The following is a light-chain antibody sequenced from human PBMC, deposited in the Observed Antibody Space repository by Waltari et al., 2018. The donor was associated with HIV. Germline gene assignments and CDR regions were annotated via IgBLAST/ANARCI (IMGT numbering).Light chain of an antibody. Sequence: QSVLTQPPSVSGAPGQRVTISCTGSSSNIGAGYDVHWFQQLPGTAPKLLIYGNTNRPSGFPDRFSGSKAGTSASLAITGLQAEYESDYYCQSYDSGLTAYVFGTGTKVTVL. CDR3: QSYDSGLTAYV. CDR1: SSNIGAGYD. CDR2: GNT. J-gene: IGLJ1*01. V-gene: IGLV1-40*01.